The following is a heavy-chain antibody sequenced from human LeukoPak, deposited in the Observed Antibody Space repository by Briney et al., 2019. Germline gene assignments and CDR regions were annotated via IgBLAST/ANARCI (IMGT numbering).Heavy chain of an antibody. Sequence: PSETLSLTCTVSGGSISSSSYYWGWIRQPPGKGLEWIGSIYYSGSTYYNPSLKSRVTISVDTSKNQFSLKLSSVTAADTAVYYCARAELRYDILTGYSHPPLLDVWGQGTTVTVSS. V-gene: IGHV4-39*07. CDR3: ARAELRYDILTGYSHPPLLDV. D-gene: IGHD3-9*01. CDR1: GGSISSSSYY. J-gene: IGHJ6*02. CDR2: IYYSGST.